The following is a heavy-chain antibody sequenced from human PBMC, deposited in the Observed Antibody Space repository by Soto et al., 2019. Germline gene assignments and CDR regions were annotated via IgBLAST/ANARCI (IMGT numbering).Heavy chain of an antibody. D-gene: IGHD1-26*01. CDR1: DDSISTTHHF. Sequence: QLQLQESGPGLVKPSETLSLMCSVSDDSISTTHHFRGWIRQPPGRGLEWIGTVHYRWTTYYNPSLRGRVTISIDPSKRQFSLGLSSVTAADTAVYYCSRHVEGAPSYFDYWGQGTLVTVSS. CDR3: SRHVEGAPSYFDY. V-gene: IGHV4-39*01. J-gene: IGHJ4*02. CDR2: VHYRWTT.